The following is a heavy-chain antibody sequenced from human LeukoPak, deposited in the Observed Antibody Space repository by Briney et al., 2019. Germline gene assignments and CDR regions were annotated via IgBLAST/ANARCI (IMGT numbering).Heavy chain of an antibody. CDR2: IRSKANSYAT. V-gene: IGHV3-73*01. Sequence: GGSLKLSCAASGFTFSGSAMHWVRQASGKGLEWVGRIRSKANSYATAYAASVKGRFTISRDDSKNTAYLQMNSLKTEDTAVHYCTRGSYDFWSAERDYWGQGTLVTVSS. CDR3: TRGSYDFWSAERDY. D-gene: IGHD3-3*01. CDR1: GFTFSGSA. J-gene: IGHJ4*02.